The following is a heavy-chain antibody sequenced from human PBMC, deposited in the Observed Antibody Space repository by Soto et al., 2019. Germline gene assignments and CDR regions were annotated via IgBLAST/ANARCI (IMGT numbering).Heavy chain of an antibody. Sequence: TLSLTCTVSGGSISSGDYYWSWIRQPPGKGLEWIGYIYYSGSTYYNPSLKSRVTISVDTSKNQFSLKLSSVTAADTAVYYCARLYYDFWSGYFGWFDPWGQGTLVTVSS. CDR2: IYYSGST. CDR1: GGSISSGDYY. J-gene: IGHJ5*02. CDR3: ARLYYDFWSGYFGWFDP. D-gene: IGHD3-3*01. V-gene: IGHV4-30-4*01.